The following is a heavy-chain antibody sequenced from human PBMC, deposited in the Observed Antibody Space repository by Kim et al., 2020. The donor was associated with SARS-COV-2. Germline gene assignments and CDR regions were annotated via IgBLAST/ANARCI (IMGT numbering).Heavy chain of an antibody. Sequence: ASVKVSCKASGFTFSSYAMHWVRQAPGQRLEWMGWINAGNGHTKYSQKFQGRVTITRDTSASTAYMELSSLRSEDTAVYYCARDGKLWFGELIYMDVWGK. CDR2: INAGNGHT. CDR3: ARDGKLWFGELIYMDV. J-gene: IGHJ6*03. V-gene: IGHV1-3*01. D-gene: IGHD3-10*01. CDR1: GFTFSSYA.